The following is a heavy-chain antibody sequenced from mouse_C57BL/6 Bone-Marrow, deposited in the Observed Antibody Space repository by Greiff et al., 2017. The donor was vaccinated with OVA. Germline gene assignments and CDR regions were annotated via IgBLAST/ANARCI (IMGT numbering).Heavy chain of an antibody. V-gene: IGHV1-15*01. D-gene: IGHD2-4*01. CDR1: GYTFTDYE. CDR3: TRGDDYERGC. CDR2: IDPETGGT. Sequence: VQLQQSGAELVRPGASVTLSCKASGYTFTDYEMHWVKQTPVHGLEWIGAIDPETGGTAYNQKFKGKAILTADKSSSTAYMELRSLTSEDSAVYYCTRGDDYERGCWGQGTTLTVSS. J-gene: IGHJ2*01.